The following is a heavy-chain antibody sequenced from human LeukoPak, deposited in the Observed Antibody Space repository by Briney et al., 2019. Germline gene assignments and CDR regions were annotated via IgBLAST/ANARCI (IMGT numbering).Heavy chain of an antibody. CDR3: ATGSSSWNYFDY. D-gene: IGHD6-13*01. CDR1: GGSISSSSYC. CDR2: IYYSGST. V-gene: IGHV4-39*01. Sequence: SETLSLTCTVSGGSISSSSYCWGWIRQPPGKGLEWIGSIYYSGSTYYNPSLKSRVTISVDTSKNQFSLKLSSVTAADTAVYYCATGSSSWNYFDYWGQGTLVTVSS. J-gene: IGHJ4*02.